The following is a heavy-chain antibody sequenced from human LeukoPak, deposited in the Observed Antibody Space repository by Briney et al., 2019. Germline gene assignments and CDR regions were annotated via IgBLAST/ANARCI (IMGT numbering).Heavy chain of an antibody. V-gene: IGHV4-38-2*02. J-gene: IGHJ4*02. Sequence: SETLSLTWTVSGYSISSGYYWGWIRQPPGKGLEWIGSIYHSGSTYYNPSLKSRVTISVDTSKNQFSLKLSSVTAADTAVYYCARDMGSSSDYWGQGTLVTVSS. CDR1: GYSISSGYY. D-gene: IGHD6-6*01. CDR3: ARDMGSSSDY. CDR2: IYHSGST.